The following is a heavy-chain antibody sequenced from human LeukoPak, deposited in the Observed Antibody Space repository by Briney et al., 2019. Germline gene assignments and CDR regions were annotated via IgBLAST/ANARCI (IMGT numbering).Heavy chain of an antibody. Sequence: GGSLRLSCLASGFNFNSYAIHWVRQAPGKGLEWVAVISYAGDSKYYADSLKGRFTISRDNSKNTLYLQMDTLRPEDTALYYCAKDPGSIRNHFDSWGQGTLVTVSS. D-gene: IGHD1-14*01. CDR1: GFNFNSYA. V-gene: IGHV3-30*18. CDR3: AKDPGSIRNHFDS. CDR2: ISYAGDSK. J-gene: IGHJ4*02.